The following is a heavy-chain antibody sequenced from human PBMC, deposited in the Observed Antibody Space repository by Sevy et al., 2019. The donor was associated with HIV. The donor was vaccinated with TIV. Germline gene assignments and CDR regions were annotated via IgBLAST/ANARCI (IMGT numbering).Heavy chain of an antibody. CDR2: ITSAANI. V-gene: IGHV3-23*01. J-gene: IGHJ4*02. CDR3: AKIDSRSWSFDY. Sequence: GGSLRRSCAASGFTFSNYAMSWVRQAPGKGLEWVSTITSAANIYYADSAKGRLTISRDNAKNTLYMQVNSLRAEDTAVYFCAKIDSRSWSFDYWGQGTLVTVSS. CDR1: GFTFSNYA. D-gene: IGHD6-13*01.